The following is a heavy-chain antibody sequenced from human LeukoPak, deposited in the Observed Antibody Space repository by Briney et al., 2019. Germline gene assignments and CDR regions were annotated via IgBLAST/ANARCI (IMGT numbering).Heavy chain of an antibody. D-gene: IGHD2-15*01. Sequence: GESLRLSCAASGFTFSSYWMTWVRQAPGKGLEWVANIKQDGSEKYYVDSVKGRFTISRDNSKNTLYLQMNSLRAEDTAVYYCARDYCSGGSCYRGYFDYWGQGTLVTVSS. J-gene: IGHJ4*02. CDR3: ARDYCSGGSCYRGYFDY. CDR1: GFTFSSYW. CDR2: IKQDGSEK. V-gene: IGHV3-7*01.